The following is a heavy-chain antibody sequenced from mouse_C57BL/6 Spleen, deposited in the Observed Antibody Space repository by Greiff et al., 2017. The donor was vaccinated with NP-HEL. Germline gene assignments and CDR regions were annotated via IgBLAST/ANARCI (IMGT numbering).Heavy chain of an antibody. CDR2: IYPRSGNT. Sequence: QVQLQQSGAELARPGASVKLSCKASGYTFTSYGISWVKQRTGQGLEWIGEIYPRSGNTYYNEKFKGKATLTADKSSSTAYMELRSLTSEDSAVYFCARRTAQATSFAYWGQGTLGTVSA. CDR3: ARRTAQATSFAY. J-gene: IGHJ3*01. D-gene: IGHD3-2*02. V-gene: IGHV1-81*01. CDR1: GYTFTSYG.